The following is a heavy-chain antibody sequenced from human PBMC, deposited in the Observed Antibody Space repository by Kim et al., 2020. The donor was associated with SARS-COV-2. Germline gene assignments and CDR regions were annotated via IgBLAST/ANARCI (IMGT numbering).Heavy chain of an antibody. CDR1: GGSFSGYY. CDR3: ARGNLNSYGDYWYFDL. Sequence: SETLSLTCAVYGGSFSGYYWSWIRQPPGKGLEWIGEINHSGSTNYNPSLKSRVTISVDTSKNQFSLKLSSVTAADTAVYYCARGNLNSYGDYWYFDLWGRGTLVTVSS. D-gene: IGHD4-17*01. CDR2: INHSGST. V-gene: IGHV4-34*01. J-gene: IGHJ2*01.